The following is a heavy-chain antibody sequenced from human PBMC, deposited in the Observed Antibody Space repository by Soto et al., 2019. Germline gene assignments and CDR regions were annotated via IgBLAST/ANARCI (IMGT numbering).Heavy chain of an antibody. D-gene: IGHD6-6*01. V-gene: IGHV1-18*01. CDR1: GYTFTSYG. J-gene: IGHJ3*02. CDR2: ISAYNGNT. CDR3: ARESSSGLYNFGI. Sequence: ASVKVSCKASGYTFTSYGISWVRQAPGQGLEWMGWISAYNGNTNYAQKFQGWVTMTRDTSISTAYMELSRLRSDDTAVYYCARESSSGLYNFGIWGQGTMVTVSS.